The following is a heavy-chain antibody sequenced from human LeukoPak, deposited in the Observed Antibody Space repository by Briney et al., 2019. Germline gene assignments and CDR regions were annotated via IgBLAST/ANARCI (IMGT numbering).Heavy chain of an antibody. CDR1: GFXFSSYG. CDR2: VNSGDGT. V-gene: IGHV3-23*01. J-gene: IGHJ4*02. D-gene: IGHD1-1*01. Sequence: GGSLRLSCAASGFXFSSYGMSWVRQAPGKGLEWVSSVNSGDGTYYADSVRGRFTISRDNSRNTLYLQMNSLRADDTAIYYCAKRQPYYFDYWGQGTLVAVSS. CDR3: AKRQPYYFDY.